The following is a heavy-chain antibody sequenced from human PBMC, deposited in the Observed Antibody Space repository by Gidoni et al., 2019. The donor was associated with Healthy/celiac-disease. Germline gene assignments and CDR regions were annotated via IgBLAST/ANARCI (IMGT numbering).Heavy chain of an antibody. CDR1: GFTFSSYE. J-gene: IGHJ3*02. V-gene: IGHV3-48*03. D-gene: IGHD2-21*02. Sequence: EVQLVESGGGLVQPGGSLRLSCAAAGFTFSSYEMTWVRQAPGKGLEWVSYISSSGSTIYYADSVKGRFTISRDNAKNSLYLQMNSLSAEDTAVYYCARARPIVVVTAISERDAFDIWGQGKMVTVSS. CDR3: ARARPIVVVTAISERDAFDI. CDR2: ISSSGSTI.